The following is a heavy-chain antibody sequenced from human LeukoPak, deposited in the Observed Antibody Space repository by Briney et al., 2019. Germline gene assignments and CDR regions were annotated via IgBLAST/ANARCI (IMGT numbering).Heavy chain of an antibody. V-gene: IGHV1-69*13. J-gene: IGHJ4*02. CDR3: AKDRGGTGDFDY. CDR1: GGTFSSYA. CDR2: IIPIFGTA. Sequence: SVKVSCKASGGTFSSYAISWVRQAPGQGLEWMGGIIPIFGTANYAQKFQGRVTITADESTSTAYMELSSLRSEDMAVYYCAKDRGGTGDFDYWGQGTLVTVSS. D-gene: IGHD3-10*01.